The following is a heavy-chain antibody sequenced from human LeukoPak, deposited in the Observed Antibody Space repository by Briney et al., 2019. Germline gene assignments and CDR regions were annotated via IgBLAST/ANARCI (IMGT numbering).Heavy chain of an antibody. J-gene: IGHJ6*03. CDR2: IKQDGSEK. Sequence: GGSLRLSCGASGFTFRDAWMSWVRQAPGKGLEWVANIKQDGSEKYYVDSVKGRFTISRDNAKNSLYLQMNSLRAEDSAVYYCARALKGVRRRIGGTTTIEYYYYMDVWGKGTTVTISS. V-gene: IGHV3-7*01. D-gene: IGHD1-26*01. CDR1: GFTFRDAW. CDR3: ARALKGVRRRIGGTTTIEYYYYMDV.